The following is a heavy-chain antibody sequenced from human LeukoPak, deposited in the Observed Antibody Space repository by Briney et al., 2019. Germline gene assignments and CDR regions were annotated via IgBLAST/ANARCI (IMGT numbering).Heavy chain of an antibody. J-gene: IGHJ4*02. CDR2: IYYSGST. CDR1: GGSISSGDYY. CDR3: ARTYDSSGYFFDY. D-gene: IGHD3-22*01. Sequence: SETLSLTCTVSGGSISSGDYYWSWIRQPPGKGLEWIGYIYYSGSTYYNPSLKSRVTISVDTSKNQFSLKLSSVTAADTAVYYCARTYDSSGYFFDYWGQGTLVTVSS. V-gene: IGHV4-30-4*08.